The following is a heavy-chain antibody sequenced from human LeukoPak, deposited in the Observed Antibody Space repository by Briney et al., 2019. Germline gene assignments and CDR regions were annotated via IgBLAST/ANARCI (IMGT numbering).Heavy chain of an antibody. CDR3: ARFSSWYY. CDR2: IYHSGST. CDR1: GGSISSGGYY. Sequence: SETLSLTCTVSGGSISSGGYYWSWIRQPPGKGLEWIGYIYHSGSTYYNPSLKSRVTISVDRSKNQFSLKLSSVTAADTAVYYCARFSSWYYWGQGTLVTVSS. D-gene: IGHD6-13*01. J-gene: IGHJ4*02. V-gene: IGHV4-30-2*01.